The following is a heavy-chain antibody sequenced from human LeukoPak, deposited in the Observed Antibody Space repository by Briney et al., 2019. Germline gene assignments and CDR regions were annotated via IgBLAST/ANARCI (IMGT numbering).Heavy chain of an antibody. Sequence: SQCLSPTCIVAAPAISSYYCGWIRQPPRDGLEWIGYIHYSGSTNYNPSLKSRVAISGDTSKNQFSLKLSSVTAADTAVYYCARLMGATTGEGFDYWGQGTLVTASS. J-gene: IGHJ4*02. V-gene: IGHV4-59*01. CDR1: APAISSYY. CDR3: ARLMGATTGEGFDY. D-gene: IGHD1-26*01. CDR2: IHYSGST.